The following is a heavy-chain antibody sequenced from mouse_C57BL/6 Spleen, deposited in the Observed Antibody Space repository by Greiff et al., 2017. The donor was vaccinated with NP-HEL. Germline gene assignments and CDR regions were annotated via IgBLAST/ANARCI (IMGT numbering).Heavy chain of an antibody. CDR1: GFSLTSYG. CDR2: IWRGGST. CDR3: AIITTVVAYYAMDY. D-gene: IGHD1-1*01. Sequence: VKLVESGPGLVQPSQSLSITCTVSGFSLTSYGVHWVRQSPGKGLEWLGVIWRGGSTDYNAAFMSRLSITKDNSKSQVFFKMNSLQADDTAIYYCAIITTVVAYYAMDYWGQGTSVTVSS. V-gene: IGHV2-5*01. J-gene: IGHJ4*01.